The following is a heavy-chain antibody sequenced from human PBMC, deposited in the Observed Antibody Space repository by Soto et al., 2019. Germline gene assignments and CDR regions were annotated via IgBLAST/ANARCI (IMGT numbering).Heavy chain of an antibody. D-gene: IGHD1-7*01. V-gene: IGHV3-7*01. CDR2: IKKDGSEK. Sequence: GGSLRLACAASGFTFSTYLMSWVRQAPGKGLEWVANIKKDGSEKHYVDSVRGRFTISRDNAKSSLYLQMDSLRAEDTAVYYCGRRNYTFDIWGQGTMVTVSS. CDR1: GFTFSTYL. CDR3: GRRNYTFDI. J-gene: IGHJ3*02.